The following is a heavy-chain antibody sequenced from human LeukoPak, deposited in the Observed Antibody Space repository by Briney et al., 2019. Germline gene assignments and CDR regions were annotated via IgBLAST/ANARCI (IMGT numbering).Heavy chain of an antibody. J-gene: IGHJ4*02. CDR1: GVTFSSFG. Sequence: PGGSLRLSCAATGVTFSSFGMHWVRQSPGKGLEWVALIRHDGTNIYYADSVKGRFTISRDNAKNSLYLQMNSLRAEDTAVYYCAKGSGYSYYFDYWGQGTLVTVSS. CDR2: IRHDGTNI. CDR3: AKGSGYSYYFDY. D-gene: IGHD3-22*01. V-gene: IGHV3-30*02.